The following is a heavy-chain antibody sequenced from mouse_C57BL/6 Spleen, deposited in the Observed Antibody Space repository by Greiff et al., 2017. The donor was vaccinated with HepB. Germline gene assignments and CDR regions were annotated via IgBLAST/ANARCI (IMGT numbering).Heavy chain of an antibody. Sequence: QVQLQQPGAELVKPGASVKMSCKASGYTFTSYWITWVKQRPGQGLEWIGEIYPGSGSTNYNEKFKSKATLTVDTSSSTAYMQLSSLTSEDSAVYYCARSHYYGSSYGYWGQGTTLTVSS. V-gene: IGHV1-55*01. CDR3: ARSHYYGSSYGY. D-gene: IGHD1-1*01. CDR1: GYTFTSYW. CDR2: IYPGSGST. J-gene: IGHJ2*01.